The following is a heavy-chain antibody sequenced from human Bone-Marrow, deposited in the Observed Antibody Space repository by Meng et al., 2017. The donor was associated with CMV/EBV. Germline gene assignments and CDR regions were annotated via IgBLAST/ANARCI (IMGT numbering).Heavy chain of an antibody. D-gene: IGHD1-26*01. CDR1: GYTFTDYY. CDR2: IIPILGIA. J-gene: IGHJ6*02. CDR3: ARDGVCEEWELLCWYYYYGMDV. V-gene: IGHV1-69*10. Sequence: SVKVSCKASGYTFTDYYMHWVRQAPGQGLEWMGGIIPILGIANYAQKFQGRVTITADKSTSTAYMELSSLRSEDTAVYYCARDGVCEEWELLCWYYYYGMDVWGQGTTVTVSS.